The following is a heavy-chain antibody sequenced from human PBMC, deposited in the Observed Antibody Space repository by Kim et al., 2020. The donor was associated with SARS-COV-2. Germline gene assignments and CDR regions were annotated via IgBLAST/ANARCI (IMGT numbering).Heavy chain of an antibody. V-gene: IGHV1-3*01. J-gene: IGHJ5*02. D-gene: IGHD2-2*02. CDR3: ARARIHTWSGSAFGP. CDR1: GYTLSNYV. Sequence: ASVKVSCKASGYTLSNYVLNWVRQAPGQRPEWVGWINAANGNTEYSEKFQGRVIITGDTSANTAYMELSSLRSEDTALYYCARARIHTWSGSAFGPWGQGTLVTVSS. CDR2: INAANGNT.